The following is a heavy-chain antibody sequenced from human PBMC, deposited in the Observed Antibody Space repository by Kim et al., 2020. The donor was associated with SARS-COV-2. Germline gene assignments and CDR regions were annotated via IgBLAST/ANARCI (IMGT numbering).Heavy chain of an antibody. J-gene: IGHJ6*02. CDR3: ARGKKQQLVRYYYGMDV. D-gene: IGHD6-13*01. Sequence: LKGRVTISVDTSKNQFSLKLSSVTAADTAVYYCARGKKQQLVRYYYGMDVWGQGTTVTVSS. V-gene: IGHV4-34*01.